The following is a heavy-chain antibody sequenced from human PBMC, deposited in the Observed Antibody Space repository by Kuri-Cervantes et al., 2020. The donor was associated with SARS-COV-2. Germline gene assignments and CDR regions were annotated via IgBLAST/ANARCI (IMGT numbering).Heavy chain of an antibody. Sequence: GESLKISCQGSGYSFTSYWIGWVRQMPGKGLQWMGLIYPGESDTRYSPAFQGQVTMSVDKSINTAYLQWSSLRASDTAIYYFARLRFLEWLSPFDYWGQGTLVTVSS. D-gene: IGHD3-3*01. CDR2: IYPGESDT. J-gene: IGHJ4*02. V-gene: IGHV5-51*01. CDR3: ARLRFLEWLSPFDY. CDR1: GYSFTSYW.